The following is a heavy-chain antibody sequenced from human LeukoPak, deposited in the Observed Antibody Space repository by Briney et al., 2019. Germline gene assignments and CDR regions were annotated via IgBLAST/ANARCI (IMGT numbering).Heavy chain of an antibody. Sequence: GGSLRLSCAASGFTFSSYWMHWVRQAPGKGLEWVAFIRYDASDKYYADSVKGRFTISRDNSKNKVYLQMNSLRAEDTAVYYCAKDSWEVGATSEIDYWGQGTLVTVSS. CDR2: IRYDASDK. CDR1: GFTFSSYW. CDR3: AKDSWEVGATSEIDY. V-gene: IGHV3-30*02. J-gene: IGHJ4*02. D-gene: IGHD1-26*01.